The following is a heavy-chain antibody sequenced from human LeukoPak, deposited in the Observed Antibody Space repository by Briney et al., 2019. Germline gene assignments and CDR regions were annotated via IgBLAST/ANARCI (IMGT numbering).Heavy chain of an antibody. V-gene: IGHV1-2*06. J-gene: IGHJ5*02. CDR2: INPDSGGT. CDR3: ARDRGSSGGQLLSTHWFDP. CDR1: GYIFTGNY. D-gene: IGHD1-7*01. Sequence: ASVKVSCKASGYIFTGNYMHWVRQAPGQGLEWMGRINPDSGGTNYAQKFQGRVTMTRDTSITTAYMELSRLRFDDTAVHYCARDRGSSGGQLLSTHWFDPWGQGTLVTVSS.